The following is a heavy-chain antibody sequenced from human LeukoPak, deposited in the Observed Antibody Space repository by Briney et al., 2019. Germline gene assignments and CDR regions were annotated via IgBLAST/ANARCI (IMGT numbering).Heavy chain of an antibody. CDR1: GYTFTRYG. Sequence: ASVTVSCMASGYTFTRYGISWVRQAPGQGLEWMGWINDYNGNTNYAQKLQGRVTMTTAPSTSTAYMELRSLRSDDTAVYYCARLSGWYPNVEFYYLDYWGQGTLVTVSS. D-gene: IGHD6-19*01. J-gene: IGHJ4*02. V-gene: IGHV1-18*01. CDR3: ARLSGWYPNVEFYYLDY. CDR2: INDYNGNT.